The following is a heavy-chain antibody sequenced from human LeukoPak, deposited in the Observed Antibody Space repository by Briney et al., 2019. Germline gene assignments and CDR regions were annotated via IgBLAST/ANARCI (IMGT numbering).Heavy chain of an antibody. CDR1: GGSFSGYY. CDR3: ATDRPGIAAAGFDY. Sequence: SETLSLTCTAYGGSFSGYYWTWIRQPLGKGVEWIGFIYYSGNTNYNPSLKSRVTISVDTSKNQFSLKLSSVTAADTAVYYCATDRPGIAAAGFDYWGQGTLVTVSS. V-gene: IGHV4-59*12. J-gene: IGHJ4*02. CDR2: IYYSGNT. D-gene: IGHD6-13*01.